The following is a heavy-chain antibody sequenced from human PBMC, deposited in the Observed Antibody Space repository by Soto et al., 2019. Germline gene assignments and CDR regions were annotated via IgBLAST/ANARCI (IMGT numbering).Heavy chain of an antibody. V-gene: IGHV1-46*01. CDR3: ARDLVPGYTGFSDY. CDR1: GYTFTSTW. CDR2: INPYGGAA. J-gene: IGHJ4*02. Sequence: ASVKVSCKASGYTFTSTWMHWVRQAPGQGLEWMGIINPYGGAATYAEKFQGRVTMTTDTSSTTAYMELRSLTSDDTAVYYCARDLVPGYTGFSDYWGQGTLVTVSS. D-gene: IGHD5-12*01.